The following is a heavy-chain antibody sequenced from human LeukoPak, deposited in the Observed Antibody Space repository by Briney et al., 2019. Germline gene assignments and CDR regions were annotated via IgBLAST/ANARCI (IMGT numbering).Heavy chain of an antibody. D-gene: IGHD1-26*01. V-gene: IGHV3-64D*06. J-gene: IGHJ4*02. Sequence: GGSLRLSCSASGFVFTIYTMYWVRQAPGKGPEYVSTISGSGNGFSIYYADSVKGRFTISRDDSKGILYLQMNGLRSEDTAVYYCVKDFGRIRGTPDSWGQGTLVTISS. CDR3: VKDFGRIRGTPDS. CDR1: GFVFTIYT. CDR2: ISGSGNGFSI.